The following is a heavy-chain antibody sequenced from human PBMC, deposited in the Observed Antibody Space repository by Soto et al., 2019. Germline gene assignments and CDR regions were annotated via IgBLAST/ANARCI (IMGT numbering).Heavy chain of an antibody. CDR3: AKGSGAYRRYQFAF. D-gene: IGHD3-16*01. CDR1: GFTFSSYA. CDR2: ISYDGSNK. Sequence: GGSLRLSCAASGFTFSSYAMHWVRQAPGKGLEWVAVISYDGSNKYYADSVKGRFTISRDNSKNMLYLQMNYLRADDTAMYYCAKGSGAYRRYQFAFWGQGTPVPVSS. V-gene: IGHV3-30-3*01. J-gene: IGHJ4*02.